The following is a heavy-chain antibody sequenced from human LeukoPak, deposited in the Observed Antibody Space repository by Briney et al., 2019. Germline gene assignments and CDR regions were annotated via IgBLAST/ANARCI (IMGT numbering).Heavy chain of an antibody. Sequence: GGSLRLSCAASGFTFSSYGMHWVRQAPGKGLEWVAFIRYDGSNKYYADSVKGRFTISRDNSKNTLYLQMNSLRAEDAAVYYCAKDLRYGQQLARGVDYWGQGTLVTVSS. D-gene: IGHD6-13*01. CDR3: AKDLRYGQQLARGVDY. CDR1: GFTFSSYG. CDR2: IRYDGSNK. J-gene: IGHJ4*02. V-gene: IGHV3-30*02.